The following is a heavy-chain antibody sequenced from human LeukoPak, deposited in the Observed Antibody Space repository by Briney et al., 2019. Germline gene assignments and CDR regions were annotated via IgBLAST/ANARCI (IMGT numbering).Heavy chain of an antibody. CDR2: INHSGST. CDR1: GGSFSNYY. D-gene: IGHD2-15*01. V-gene: IGHV4-34*01. Sequence: KPSETLSLTCAVYGGSFSNYYWSWIRQPPGKGLEWIGEINHSGSTNYNPSLKSRVTISVDTSKNQFSLKLSSVTAADTAVYYCARVAGSCYDYWGQGTLVTVSS. CDR3: ARVAGSCYDY. J-gene: IGHJ4*02.